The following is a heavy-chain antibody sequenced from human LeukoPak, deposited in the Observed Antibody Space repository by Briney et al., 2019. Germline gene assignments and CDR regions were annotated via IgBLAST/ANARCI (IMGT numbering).Heavy chain of an antibody. D-gene: IGHD2-21*02. CDR1: GVSFDDYY. CDR3: TRMTAGHDY. J-gene: IGHJ4*02. Sequence: PSETLSLACAVSGVSFDDYYWSWVRQTPGKGLEWIGEINHSGYTNDSPSLKSRVTLSIDTSRKQFSLNLRSVTVADTGIYYCTRMTAGHDYWGQGTLVTVSS. CDR2: INHSGYT. V-gene: IGHV4-34*01.